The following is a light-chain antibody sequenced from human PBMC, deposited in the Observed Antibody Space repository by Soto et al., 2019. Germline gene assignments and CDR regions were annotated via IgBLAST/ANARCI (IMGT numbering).Light chain of an antibody. CDR3: QQSYSTPRT. J-gene: IGKJ1*01. CDR2: DAS. CDR1: QSIRRD. Sequence: DIQMTQSPSSLSASLGDRATIPCRASQSIRRDLNSYQQKPGKAPKLLVYDASTWQSGVPATFSGSGSGTDFTLTISCLQPEHCATYYCQQSYSTPRTFGQGTKVEIK. V-gene: IGKV1-39*01.